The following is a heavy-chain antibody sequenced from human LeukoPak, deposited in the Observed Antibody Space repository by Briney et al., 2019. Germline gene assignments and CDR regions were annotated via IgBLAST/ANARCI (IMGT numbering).Heavy chain of an antibody. Sequence: PSETLSLTCAVSGYSISSGYYCGWIRRPPGKGLEWIGSIYHSGSTYYNPSLKSRVTISVDTSKNQFSLKLSSVTAADTAVYYCARQSMATAVGYWGQGTLVTVSS. D-gene: IGHD5-24*01. CDR2: IYHSGST. CDR1: GYSISSGYY. V-gene: IGHV4-38-2*01. J-gene: IGHJ4*02. CDR3: ARQSMATAVGY.